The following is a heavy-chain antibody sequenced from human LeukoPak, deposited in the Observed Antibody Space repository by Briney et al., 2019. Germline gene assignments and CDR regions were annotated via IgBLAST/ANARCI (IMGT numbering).Heavy chain of an antibody. J-gene: IGHJ4*02. D-gene: IGHD4-23*01. Sequence: SETLSLTCTVSGYSISSGYYWGWIRQPPGKGLEWIGSIYHSGSTNYNPSLKSRVTISVDTSKNQFSLKLSSVTAADTAVYYCARGLSVVTPFDYWGQGTLVTVSS. V-gene: IGHV4-38-2*02. CDR3: ARGLSVVTPFDY. CDR2: IYHSGST. CDR1: GYSISSGYY.